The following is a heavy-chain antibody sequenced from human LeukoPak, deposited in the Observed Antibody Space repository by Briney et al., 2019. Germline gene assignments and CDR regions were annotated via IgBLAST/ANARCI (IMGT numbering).Heavy chain of an antibody. CDR2: ISSSSSYI. CDR1: GFTFSSYA. J-gene: IGHJ3*02. V-gene: IGHV3-21*01. D-gene: IGHD3-16*01. Sequence: PGGSLRLSCAASGFTFSSYAMSWVRQAPGKGLEWVSSISSSSSYIYYADSVKGRFTISRDNAKNSLYLQMNSLRAEDTAVYYCARPYDREIDDAFDIWGQGTMVTVSS. CDR3: ARPYDREIDDAFDI.